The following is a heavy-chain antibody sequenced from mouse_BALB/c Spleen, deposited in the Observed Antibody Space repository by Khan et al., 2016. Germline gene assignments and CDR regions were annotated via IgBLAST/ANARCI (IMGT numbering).Heavy chain of an antibody. V-gene: IGHV9-2-1*01. J-gene: IGHJ1*01. CDR2: IKTETGEP. CDR3: ARRVRWYFDV. CDR1: GFTFTDYS. Sequence: QLQQSGPELKKPGETVKISCKASGFTFTDYSLHRVKQAPGKGLKWIGWIKTETGEPTYADDFKGRFAFSLETSASTAYLQINNLKSEDTATXCCARRVRWYFDVWGAGTTVTVSS. D-gene: IGHD2-14*01.